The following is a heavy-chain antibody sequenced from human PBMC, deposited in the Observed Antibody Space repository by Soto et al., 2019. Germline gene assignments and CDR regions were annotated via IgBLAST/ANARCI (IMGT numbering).Heavy chain of an antibody. CDR3: PIKYYYDASGYQNFDY. D-gene: IGHD3-22*01. J-gene: IGHJ4*02. CDR2: IYYSGST. Sequence: SETLSLTCTVSSGSISSSSYYWGWVRQPPGKGLEWIGSIYYSGSTYYNPSLKSRVTISLDTSKNQLSLKLFSMTAADTAVYFCPIKYYYDASGYQNFDYWGQGTLVTVSS. CDR1: SGSISSSSYY. V-gene: IGHV4-39*01.